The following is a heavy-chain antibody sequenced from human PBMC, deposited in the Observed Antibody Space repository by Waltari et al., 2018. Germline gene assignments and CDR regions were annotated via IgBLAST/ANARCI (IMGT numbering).Heavy chain of an antibody. CDR1: GGPISSHY. J-gene: IGHJ4*02. D-gene: IGHD6-25*01. CDR2: IYYSGRT. V-gene: IGHV4-59*11. Sequence: QVQLQESGPGLVKPSETLSLTCTDSGGPISSHYWSWIRQPPGKGLEWIGYIYYSGRTNYNPSLKSRVTISVDTSKNQFSLKLSSVTAADTAVYYCARVAPGPGKVFDYWGQGTLVTVSS. CDR3: ARVAPGPGKVFDY.